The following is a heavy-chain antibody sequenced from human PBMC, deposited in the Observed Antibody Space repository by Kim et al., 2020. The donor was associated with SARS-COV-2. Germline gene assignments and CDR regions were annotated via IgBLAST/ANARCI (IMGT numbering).Heavy chain of an antibody. CDR1: GYTFTSYG. J-gene: IGHJ6*02. CDR3: ARAPDSYGYYYYGMDV. V-gene: IGHV1-18*01. CDR2: ISAYNGNT. Sequence: ASVKVSCKASGYTFTSYGISWVRQAPGQGLEWMGWISAYNGNTNYAQKLQGRVTMTTDTSTSTAYMELRSLRSDDTAAYYCARAPDSYGYYYYGMDVWGQGTTVTVSS. D-gene: IGHD5-18*01.